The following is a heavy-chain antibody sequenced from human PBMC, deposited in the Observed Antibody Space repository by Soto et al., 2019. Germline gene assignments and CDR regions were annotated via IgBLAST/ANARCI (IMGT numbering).Heavy chain of an antibody. CDR1: GFTFNSYA. Sequence: PGGSLRLSCAASGFTFNSYAMSWVRQDPGKGLEWVSAISGSGGSTYYADSVKGRFTISRDNSKNTLYLQMNSLRAEDTAVYYCAKHRGDVRFSTLHFDLWGRGTLVTVS. V-gene: IGHV3-23*01. J-gene: IGHJ2*01. D-gene: IGHD3-3*01. CDR3: AKHRGDVRFSTLHFDL. CDR2: ISGSGGST.